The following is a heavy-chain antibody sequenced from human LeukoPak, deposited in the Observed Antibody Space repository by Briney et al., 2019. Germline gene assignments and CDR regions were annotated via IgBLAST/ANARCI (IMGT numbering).Heavy chain of an antibody. V-gene: IGHV3-30*18. CDR3: VKAIFGGGNFYYYGMDV. CDR2: ISYDGSDK. J-gene: IGHJ6*02. CDR1: GFTLSSYG. Sequence: GGSLRLSCAASGFTLSSYGMHWVRQAPGKGLEWVAVISYDGSDKYYADSVKGRFTISRDNSKNTLFLQMNSLRAEDTAVYHCVKAIFGGGNFYYYGMDVWGQGTTVTVSS. D-gene: IGHD3-3*01.